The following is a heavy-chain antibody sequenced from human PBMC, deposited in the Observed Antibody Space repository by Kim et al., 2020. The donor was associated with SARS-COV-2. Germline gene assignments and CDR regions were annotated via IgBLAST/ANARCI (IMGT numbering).Heavy chain of an antibody. J-gene: IGHJ5*02. Sequence: GGSLRLSCSVSGFTLSSSDMHWARQAPGKGLEYVSRISSNGDSTYYADSVKGRFTVSRDNSKNTVFLQMSSLRPEDTAVYYCFASYWLGHWGQGTLVTVSS. CDR1: GFTLSSSD. CDR3: FASYWLGH. V-gene: IGHV3-64D*06. CDR2: ISSNGDST. D-gene: IGHD1-26*01.